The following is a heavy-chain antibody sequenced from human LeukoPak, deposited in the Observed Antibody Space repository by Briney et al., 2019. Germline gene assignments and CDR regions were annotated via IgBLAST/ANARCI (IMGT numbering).Heavy chain of an antibody. CDR2: ISSNGSTI. CDR1: GFTFNTYT. Sequence: PGRTLRLSCAASGFTFNTYTMNWVRQAPGKGLEWVSYISSNGSTIYYADSVKGRFTISRDNAKNSLYLQMNSLRAEDTAVYYCARGVRDYYDSSGHLDYWGQGTLVTVSS. D-gene: IGHD3-22*01. V-gene: IGHV3-48*04. J-gene: IGHJ4*02. CDR3: ARGVRDYYDSSGHLDY.